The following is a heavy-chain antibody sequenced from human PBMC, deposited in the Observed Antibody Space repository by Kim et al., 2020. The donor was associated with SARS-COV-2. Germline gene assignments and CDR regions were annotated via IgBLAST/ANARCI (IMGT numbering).Heavy chain of an antibody. CDR1: GVNFNNAW. CDR3: TTDPGDAYGFGPGF. CDR2: IISEAAGGTT. V-gene: IGHV3-15*01. J-gene: IGHJ4*02. D-gene: IGHD3-16*01. Sequence: GGSLRLSCVASGVNFNNAWMSWVRQAPGKGLEWVGRIISEAAGGTTAYAAPVRGRFTISRDDSEKTAYQEMDSLKIEDTAVYYCTTDPGDAYGFGPGFWGQGTPVTVSS.